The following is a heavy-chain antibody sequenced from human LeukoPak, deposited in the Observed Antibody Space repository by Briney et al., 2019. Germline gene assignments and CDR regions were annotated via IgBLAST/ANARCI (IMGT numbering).Heavy chain of an antibody. V-gene: IGHV3-23*01. CDR2: ISGSGGST. J-gene: IGHJ4*02. D-gene: IGHD1-1*01. CDR3: AKALERLSL. Sequence: GGSLRLSCAASGFTFNSYAMSWVRQAPGKGLEWVSGISGSGGSTYYADSVKGRFTISRDNSKNTLYLQMNSLRAEDTAVYYSAKALERLSLWGRGTLVTVSS. CDR1: GFTFNSYA.